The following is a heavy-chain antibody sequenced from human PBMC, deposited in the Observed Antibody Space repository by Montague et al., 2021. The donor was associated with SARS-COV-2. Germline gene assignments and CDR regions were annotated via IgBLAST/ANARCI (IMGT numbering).Heavy chain of an antibody. CDR1: GFTFTSSA. J-gene: IGHJ4*02. CDR3: AARGFGESNGDLFDY. V-gene: IGHV1-58*02. D-gene: IGHD3-10*01. Sequence: SVKVSCKASGFTFTSSAMQWVRQARGQRLEWIGWIVVGSGNTNYAQKFQERVTITRDMSTSTAYMELSSLRSEDTAVYYCAARGFGESNGDLFDYWDQGTLVTVSS. CDR2: IVVGSGNT.